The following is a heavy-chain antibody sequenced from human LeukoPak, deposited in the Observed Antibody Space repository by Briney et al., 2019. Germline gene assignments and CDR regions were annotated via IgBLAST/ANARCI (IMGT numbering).Heavy chain of an antibody. D-gene: IGHD2-21*01. J-gene: IGHJ3*02. V-gene: IGHV3-30*02. CDR3: AKDGDWTFDI. CDR2: IGHDGRNK. CDR1: GITFSNSG. Sequence: GGSLRLSCEASGITFSNSGMHWVRQAPGRGLEWVAYIGHDGRNKFYTESLRGRFTISGDNSMKMAYLQMNSLRTEDTAIYFCAKDGDWTFDIWGQGTMVTVSS.